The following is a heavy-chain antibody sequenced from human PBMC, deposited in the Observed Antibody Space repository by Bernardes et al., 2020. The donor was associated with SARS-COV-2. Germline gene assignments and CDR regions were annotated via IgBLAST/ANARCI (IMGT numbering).Heavy chain of an antibody. CDR2: ISSSSSYI. D-gene: IGHD3-3*01. CDR3: AKDDDRPLFGAPGFDS. V-gene: IGHV3-21*04. Sequence: GGSLRLSCAASGFTFSSYSMNWVRQAPGKGLEWVSSISSSSSYIYYADSVKGRFTISRDNAKNSLYLQMNSLRAEDTAVYYCAKDDDRPLFGAPGFDSWGQGTLVTVSS. CDR1: GFTFSSYS. J-gene: IGHJ4*02.